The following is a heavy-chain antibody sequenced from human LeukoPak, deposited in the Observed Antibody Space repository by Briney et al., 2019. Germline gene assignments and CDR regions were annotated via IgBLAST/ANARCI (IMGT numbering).Heavy chain of an antibody. CDR2: IYYSGTT. Sequence: PSETLSLTCAVSGGSISSGGYSWSWIRQPPGKGLEWIGYIYYSGTTYYKPSLKSRLTISVDTSKNQFSLKLSSVTAADTAVYYCARFTPQGYGWGGYNRFDPWGQGTLVTVSS. CDR3: ARFTPQGYGWGGYNRFDP. V-gene: IGHV4-30-4*07. CDR1: GGSISSGGYS. D-gene: IGHD3-16*01. J-gene: IGHJ5*02.